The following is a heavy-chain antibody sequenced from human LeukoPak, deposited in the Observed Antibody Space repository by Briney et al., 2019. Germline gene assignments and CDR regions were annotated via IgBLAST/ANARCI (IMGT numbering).Heavy chain of an antibody. CDR1: GLTFSSYA. Sequence: GGSLRLSCAASGLTFSSYAMSWVRQAPGKGLEWVSAISGSGGSTYYADSVKGRFTISRDNSKNTLYLQMNSLRAEDTAVYYCAKAKYYYDSSGYPPAGYWGQGTLVTVSS. J-gene: IGHJ4*02. D-gene: IGHD3-22*01. CDR2: ISGSGGST. CDR3: AKAKYYYDSSGYPPAGY. V-gene: IGHV3-23*01.